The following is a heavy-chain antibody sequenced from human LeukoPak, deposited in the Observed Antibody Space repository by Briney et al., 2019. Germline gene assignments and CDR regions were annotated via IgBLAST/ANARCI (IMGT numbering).Heavy chain of an antibody. CDR3: ARDLNWGSGYYFDY. CDR1: GFTFSSYS. Sequence: PGGSLRLSCAASGFTFSSYSMNWVRQAPGKGLEWVSYISSSSSTIYYADSVKGRFTISRDNAKNSLYLQMNSLRDEDTAVYYCARDLNWGSGYYFDYWGQGTLVTVSS. D-gene: IGHD7-27*01. V-gene: IGHV3-48*02. J-gene: IGHJ4*02. CDR2: ISSSSSTI.